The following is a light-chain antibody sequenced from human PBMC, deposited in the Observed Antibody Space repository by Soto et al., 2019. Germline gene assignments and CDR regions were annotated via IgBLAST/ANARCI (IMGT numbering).Light chain of an antibody. CDR2: ATS. V-gene: IGKV1-16*01. CDR1: KGINNY. J-gene: IGKJ1*01. Sequence: DIQMTQSPPSLSASVGDRVTITCRASKGINNYLAWFQQQPGTAPKPLIYATSTLHSGVPSRFTGSGSGTEFTLTITSLQAVDFVTYYCQQYNSYPLTFGQGTKVEVK. CDR3: QQYNSYPLT.